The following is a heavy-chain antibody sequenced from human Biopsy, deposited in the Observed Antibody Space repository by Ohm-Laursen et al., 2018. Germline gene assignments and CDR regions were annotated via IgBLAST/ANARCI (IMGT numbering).Heavy chain of an antibody. D-gene: IGHD2/OR15-2a*01. V-gene: IGHV4-59*01. J-gene: IGHJ6*02. CDR1: GGSISSYY. CDR2: IYYSGST. Sequence: TLSLTCPVSGGSISSYYWNWIRQPPGKGLEWIGYIYYSGSTNYNPSLKSRVTISVDTSKNQFSLRLNSVTAAVTAVYYCARATNSTGWPYFYFYGMDVWGQGTTVTVSS. CDR3: ARATNSTGWPYFYFYGMDV.